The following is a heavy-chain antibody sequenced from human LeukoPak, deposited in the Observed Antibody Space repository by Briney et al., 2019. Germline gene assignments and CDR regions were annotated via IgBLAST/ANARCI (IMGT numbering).Heavy chain of an antibody. J-gene: IGHJ4*02. Sequence: ASVKVSCKASGYTFTSYYMHWVRQASGQGREWMGIINPSGGSTSYAQKFQGRVTMTRDRSTSTVYMELSSLRSEDTAVYYCAREATSSSSSGACGYWGQGTLVTVSS. CDR3: AREATSSSSSGACGY. V-gene: IGHV1-46*01. CDR2: INPSGGST. CDR1: GYTFTSYY. D-gene: IGHD6-6*01.